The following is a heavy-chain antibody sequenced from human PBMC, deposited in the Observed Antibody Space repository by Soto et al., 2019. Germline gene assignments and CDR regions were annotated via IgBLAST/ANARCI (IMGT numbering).Heavy chain of an antibody. V-gene: IGHV4-59*01. Sequence: QVQLQESGPGLVKPSETLSLTCTVSGGSISSYYWSWIRQPPGKGLEWIGYIYYIGSTSYNPSLKSRFTISVDTSKNQFSLKLRSVTAADPAVYYCARRWLGGDLYFDLWGRGTLVTVSS. CDR1: GGSISSYY. D-gene: IGHD6-19*01. J-gene: IGHJ2*01. CDR2: IYYIGST. CDR3: ARRWLGGDLYFDL.